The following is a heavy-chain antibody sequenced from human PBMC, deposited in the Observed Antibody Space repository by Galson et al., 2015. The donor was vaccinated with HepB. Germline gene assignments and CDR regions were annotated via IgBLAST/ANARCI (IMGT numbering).Heavy chain of an antibody. CDR1: GFTFSNAW. Sequence: SLRLSCAASGFTFSNAWMNWVRQAPGKGLEWVGRIKSKTDGGTTDYAAPVKGRFTISRDDSKNTLYLQMNSLKTEDTAVYYCTTVGSFLEWLLPLRYYYYYMDVWGKGTTVTVSS. CDR3: TTVGSFLEWLLPLRYYYYYMDV. V-gene: IGHV3-15*07. CDR2: IKSKTDGGTT. D-gene: IGHD3-3*01. J-gene: IGHJ6*03.